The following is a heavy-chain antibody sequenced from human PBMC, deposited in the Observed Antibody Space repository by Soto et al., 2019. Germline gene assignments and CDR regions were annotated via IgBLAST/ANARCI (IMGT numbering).Heavy chain of an antibody. Sequence: SETLSLTCTVSGGSISSGGYYCSWIRQHPGKGLEWIGYIYYSGSTYYNPSLKSRVTISVDTSKNQFSLKLSSVTAADTAVYYCARGGGGSGSQDFDYWGQGNMVT. CDR1: GGSISSGGYY. J-gene: IGHJ4*02. CDR3: ARGGGGSGSQDFDY. CDR2: IYYSGST. D-gene: IGHD3-10*01. V-gene: IGHV4-31*03.